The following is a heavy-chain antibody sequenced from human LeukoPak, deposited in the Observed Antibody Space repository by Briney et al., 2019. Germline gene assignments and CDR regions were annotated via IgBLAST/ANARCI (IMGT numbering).Heavy chain of an antibody. V-gene: IGHV1-69*04. CDR3: AREGGSHCYESSGFTGLDY. D-gene: IGHD3-22*01. CDR1: GDTLSSYA. Sequence: SVKVSCKASGDTLSSYAISWVRQAPGQGLEWMGRIIPILDITNYAQTFQDRLTIIADISTSTAYMELTSLRSDDTAVYFCAREGGSHCYESSGFTGLDYWGQGSLVTVSS. CDR2: IIPILDIT. J-gene: IGHJ4*02.